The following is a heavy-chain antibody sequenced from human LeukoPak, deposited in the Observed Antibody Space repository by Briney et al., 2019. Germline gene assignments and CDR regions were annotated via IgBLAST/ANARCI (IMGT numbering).Heavy chain of an antibody. CDR3: VLGAYWNDDKNAFHI. J-gene: IGHJ3*02. Sequence: GGSLRLSCAASGLTFISYDMHWARQTPGKGLEWVSSICATGDTYYIDSVKGRFTISRENDKKSLHLQMRSLRVEDTAVYFCVLGAYWNDDKNAFHIWGPGTMVTVSS. CDR2: ICATGDT. CDR1: GLTFISYD. V-gene: IGHV3-13*01. D-gene: IGHD1-1*01.